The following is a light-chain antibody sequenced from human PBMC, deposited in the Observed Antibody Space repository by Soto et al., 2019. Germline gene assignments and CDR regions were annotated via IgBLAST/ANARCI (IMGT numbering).Light chain of an antibody. J-gene: IGLJ1*01. V-gene: IGLV2-23*02. CDR3: CSYAGSSTFEV. Sequence: QSALTQPASVSGSPGQSXTXXXTGTXXDXGSYNLVSWYQQHPGKAPKLMIYEVSKRPSGVSNRFSGSKSGNTASLTISGLQAEDEADYYCCSYAGSSTFEVFGTGTKLTVL. CDR1: XXDXGSYNL. CDR2: EVS.